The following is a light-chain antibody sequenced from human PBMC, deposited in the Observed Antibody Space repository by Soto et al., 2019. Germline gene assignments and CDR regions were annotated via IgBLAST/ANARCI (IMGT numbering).Light chain of an antibody. J-gene: IGLJ2*01. CDR2: EVS. CDR3: SSYTSSRTLE. CDR1: SSDVGGYNY. V-gene: IGLV2-14*01. Sequence: QSALTQPASVSGSPGQSITISCTGTSSDVGGYNYVSWYQQHPVKAPKLMIYEVSNRPSGVSNRFSGSKSGNTASLTISGLQAEDEADYYCSSYTSSRTLEFGGGTQLTVL.